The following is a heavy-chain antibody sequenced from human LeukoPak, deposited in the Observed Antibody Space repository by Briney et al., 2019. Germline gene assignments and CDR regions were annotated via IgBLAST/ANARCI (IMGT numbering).Heavy chain of an antibody. CDR1: GGSISSYY. V-gene: IGHV4-59*08. CDR2: IYYSGST. Sequence: SETLSLTCTVSGGSISSYYWSWIRQPPGKGLEWIGYIYYSGSTNYNPSLKSRVTISVDTSRNQFSLKLSSVTAADTAVYYCAGGGIVVVPAAIDGRDYWGQGTLVTVSS. CDR3: AGGGIVVVPAAIDGRDY. D-gene: IGHD2-2*02. J-gene: IGHJ4*02.